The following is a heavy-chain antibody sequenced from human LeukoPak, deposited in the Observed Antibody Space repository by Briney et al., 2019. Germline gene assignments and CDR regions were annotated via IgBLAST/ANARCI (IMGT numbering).Heavy chain of an antibody. J-gene: IGHJ6*02. CDR1: GYTLTELS. CDR3: ARAGETDHGMGA. CDR2: FDPEDGET. D-gene: IGHD3-10*01. V-gene: IGHV1-24*01. Sequence: GASVKVSCKVSGYTLTELSMHWVRQAPGKGLEWMGGFDPEDGETIYAQKFQGRVTMTRDTSTSTVYMELSSLRSEDTAVYYCARAGETDHGMGAWGQGTTVTVSS.